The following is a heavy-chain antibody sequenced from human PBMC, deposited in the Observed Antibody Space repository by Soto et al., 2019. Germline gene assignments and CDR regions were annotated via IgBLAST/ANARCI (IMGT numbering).Heavy chain of an antibody. CDR2: ITPIFGTA. D-gene: IGHD3-22*01. J-gene: IGHJ4*02. CDR3: AISHYDSSGYYYY. V-gene: IGHV1-69*13. CDR1: GGTFSSYA. Sequence: SVKVSCKASGGTFSSYAISWVRQAPGQGLEWMGGITPIFGTANYAQKFQGRVTITADESTSTAYMELSSLRSEDTAVYYCAISHYDSSGYYYYWGQGTLVTVSS.